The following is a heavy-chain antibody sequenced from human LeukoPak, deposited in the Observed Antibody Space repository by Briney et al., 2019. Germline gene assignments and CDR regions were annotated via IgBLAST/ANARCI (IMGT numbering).Heavy chain of an antibody. D-gene: IGHD5-12*01. Sequence: SVKVSCKASGYTFTGYYMHWVRQAPGQGLEWMGGIIPIFGTANYAQKFQGRVTITADKSTSTAYMELSSLRSEDTAVYYCARSRHNQRYSGYVPDYWGQGTLVTVSS. J-gene: IGHJ4*02. CDR2: IIPIFGTA. CDR3: ARSRHNQRYSGYVPDY. CDR1: GYTFTGYY. V-gene: IGHV1-69*06.